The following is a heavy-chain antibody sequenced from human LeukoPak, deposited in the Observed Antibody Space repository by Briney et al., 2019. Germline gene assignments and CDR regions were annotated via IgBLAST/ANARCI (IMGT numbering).Heavy chain of an antibody. J-gene: IGHJ4*02. V-gene: IGHV4-59*12. CDR3: ARKENVYYYFDY. CDR1: GGSINSYY. D-gene: IGHD3-10*01. CDR2: IYHSGTT. Sequence: SETLSLTCTVSGGSINSYYWGWIRQPPGKGLEWIGYIYHSGTTYYNPSLQSRVTMSVDTSKNQFSLKLSSVTAVDTAVYYCARKENVYYYFDYWGQGTLVTVSS.